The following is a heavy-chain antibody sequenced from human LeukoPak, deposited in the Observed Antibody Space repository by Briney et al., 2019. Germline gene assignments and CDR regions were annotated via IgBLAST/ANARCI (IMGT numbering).Heavy chain of an antibody. Sequence: GASVKVSCKVSGYTLTELSMHWVRQAPGQGLEWMGGIIPIFGTQKFQGRVTITADESTSTAYMELSSLRSEDTAVYYCAASRDSRASYFQHWGQGTLVTVSS. D-gene: IGHD6-13*01. V-gene: IGHV1-69*13. CDR1: GYTLTELS. CDR2: IIPIFGT. CDR3: AASRDSRASYFQH. J-gene: IGHJ1*01.